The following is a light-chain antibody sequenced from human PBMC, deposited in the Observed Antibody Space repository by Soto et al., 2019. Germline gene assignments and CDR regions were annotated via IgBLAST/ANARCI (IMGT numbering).Light chain of an antibody. V-gene: IGLV2-14*01. CDR2: EVT. CDR3: SSHTSGSTRV. J-gene: IGLJ1*01. CDR1: SSDVGGYDY. Sequence: QCALTQPASVSGSPGQSIAISCTGTSSDVGGYDYVSWYQQQPDKAPKLMIYEVTQRPSGVSNRFSGSKSGNTASLTISGLQAEDEADYYCSSHTSGSTRVLGTGTKLTVL.